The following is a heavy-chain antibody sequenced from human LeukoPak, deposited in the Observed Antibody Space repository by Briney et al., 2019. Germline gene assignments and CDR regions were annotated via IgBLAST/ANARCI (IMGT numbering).Heavy chain of an antibody. D-gene: IGHD3-10*01. V-gene: IGHV4-39*01. CDR3: ARQPYYYGSGSYSFFDY. J-gene: IGHJ4*02. CDR1: GGSISSSSYY. Sequence: SETLSLTCTVSGGSISSSSYYWGWIRQPPGKGLEWIGEINHSGSTNYNPSLKSRVTISVDTSKNQFSLKLSSVTAADTAVYYCARQPYYYGSGSYSFFDYWGQGTLVTVSS. CDR2: INHSGST.